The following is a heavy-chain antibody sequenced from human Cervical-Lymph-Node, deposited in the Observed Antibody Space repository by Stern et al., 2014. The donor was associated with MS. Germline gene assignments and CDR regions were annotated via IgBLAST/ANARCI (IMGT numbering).Heavy chain of an antibody. V-gene: IGHV3-15*01. CDR1: GFPFASAW. J-gene: IGHJ4*02. D-gene: IGHD1-26*01. Sequence: EVQLEESGGGLVKPGGSLRLSCAGSGFPFASAWLSWVRQAPGKGLEWVGRIKSYTDDGATDYASPVTGRFTISRDDSRSTLYLQIKSLRTEDTAVYYCPKVSAVGGSYLYWGQGTLVSVSS. CDR3: PKVSAVGGSYLY. CDR2: IKSYTDDGAT.